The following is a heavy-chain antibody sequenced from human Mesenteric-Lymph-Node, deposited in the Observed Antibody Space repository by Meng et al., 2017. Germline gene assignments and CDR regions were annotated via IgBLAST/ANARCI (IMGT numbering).Heavy chain of an antibody. Sequence: ASVKVSCKASGYTFTSYGISWVRQAPGQGLEWMGWISAYNDKTDYSQKFRGRVTLTTDTSTSTAYMELRSLSPDDTAVYYCARATPYYGSGTYSGSFDVWGQGTTVTVSS. J-gene: IGHJ3*01. D-gene: IGHD3-10*01. CDR2: ISAYNDKT. V-gene: IGHV1-18*01. CDR3: ARATPYYGSGTYSGSFDV. CDR1: GYTFTSYG.